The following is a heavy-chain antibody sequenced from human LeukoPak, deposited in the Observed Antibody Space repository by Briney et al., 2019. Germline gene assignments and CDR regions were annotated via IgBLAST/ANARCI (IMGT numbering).Heavy chain of an antibody. CDR1: GGSISSYY. CDR2: IYTSGST. J-gene: IGHJ4*02. Sequence: PSETLPLTCTVSGGSISSYYWSWIRQPAGKGLEWIGRIYTSGSTNYNPSLKSRVTMSVDTSKNQFSLKLSSVTAADTAVYYCAGHHPRNTVDFWGQGTLVTVSS. V-gene: IGHV4-4*07. D-gene: IGHD2/OR15-2a*01. CDR3: AGHHPRNTVDF.